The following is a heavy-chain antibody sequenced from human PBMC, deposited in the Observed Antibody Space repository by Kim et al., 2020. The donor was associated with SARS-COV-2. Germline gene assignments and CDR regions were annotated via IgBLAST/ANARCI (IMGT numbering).Heavy chain of an antibody. J-gene: IGHJ6*03. D-gene: IGHD3-10*01. CDR3: ARSSLGGHQRYYYYYMDV. CDR2: IWYDGSNK. CDR1: GFTFSSYG. Sequence: GGSLRLSCAASGFTFSSYGMHWVRQAPGKGLEWVAVIWYDGSNKYYADSVKGRFTISRDNSKNTLYLQMNSLRAEDTAVYYCARSSLGGHQRYYYYYMDVWGKGTTVTVSS. V-gene: IGHV3-33*01.